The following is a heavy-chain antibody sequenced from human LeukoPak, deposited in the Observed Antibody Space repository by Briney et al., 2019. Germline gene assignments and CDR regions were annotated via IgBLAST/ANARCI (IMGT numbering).Heavy chain of an antibody. J-gene: IGHJ5*02. CDR3: ATSPRAMVRGPSDWFDP. D-gene: IGHD3-10*01. V-gene: IGHV4-34*01. CDR1: GGSFSGYY. Sequence: SETLSLTCAVYGGSFSGYYWSWIRQPPGKGLEWIGEINHSGSTNYNPSLKSRVTISVDTSKNQFSLKPSSVTAADTAAYYCATSPRAMVRGPSDWFDPWGQGTLVTVSS. CDR2: INHSGST.